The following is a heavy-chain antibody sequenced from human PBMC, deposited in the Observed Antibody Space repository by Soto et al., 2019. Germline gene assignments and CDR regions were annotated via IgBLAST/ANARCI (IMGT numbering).Heavy chain of an antibody. Sequence: SETLSITCTVSGVSISSYYWSWIRQPPGKGLEWIGYIYYSGSTNYNPSLKSRVTISVDTSKNQFSLKLSSVTAADTAVYYCARELFGRSVGFDPGGQGTLVPVSS. CDR2: IYYSGST. J-gene: IGHJ5*02. CDR3: ARELFGRSVGFDP. CDR1: GVSISSYY. D-gene: IGHD3-10*01. V-gene: IGHV4-59*01.